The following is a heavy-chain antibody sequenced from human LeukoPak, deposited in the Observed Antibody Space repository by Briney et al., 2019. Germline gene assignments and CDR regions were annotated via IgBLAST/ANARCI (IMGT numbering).Heavy chain of an antibody. CDR3: ARGRVSSSTWYSTYYYFFYMDF. CDR1: DDSITMYY. D-gene: IGHD4-11*01. Sequence: SETLSLTCTVSDDSITMYYWTWIPQPPGKGLGWIGYVDHTGSTKFNPSLNGRVSISRDTSNNFFSLRLRSVTAADTAVYFCARGRVSSSTWYSTYYYFFYMDFWGKGTTVSVSS. V-gene: IGHV4-59*01. CDR2: VDHTGST. J-gene: IGHJ6*03.